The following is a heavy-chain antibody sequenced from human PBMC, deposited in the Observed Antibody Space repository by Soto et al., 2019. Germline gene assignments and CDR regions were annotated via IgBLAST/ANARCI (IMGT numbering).Heavy chain of an antibody. J-gene: IGHJ4*02. CDR3: ARARTIFGVVRFAYFDY. CDR1: GGSISSSSYY. CDR2: IYYSGST. V-gene: IGHV4-39*01. Sequence: QLQLQESGPGLVKPSETLSLTCTVSGGSISSSSYYWGWIRQPPGKGLEWIGSIYYSGSTYYNPSLKSRVTISVDTSKNQFSLKLSSVTAADTAVYYCARARTIFGVVRFAYFDYWGQGTLVTVSS. D-gene: IGHD3-3*01.